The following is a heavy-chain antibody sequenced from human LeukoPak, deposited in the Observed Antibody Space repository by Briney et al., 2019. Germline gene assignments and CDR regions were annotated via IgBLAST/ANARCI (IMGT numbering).Heavy chain of an antibody. V-gene: IGHV4-39*07. J-gene: IGHJ4*02. CDR2: IYYSGST. D-gene: IGHD6-13*01. Sequence: SETLSLTCTVSGGSISSSSYYWGWIRQPPGKGLEWIGSIYYSGSTYYNPSLKSRVTISVDTSKNQFSLKLSSVTAADTAVYYCAREVAAAFFDYWGQGTLVTVSS. CDR1: GGSISSSSYY. CDR3: AREVAAAFFDY.